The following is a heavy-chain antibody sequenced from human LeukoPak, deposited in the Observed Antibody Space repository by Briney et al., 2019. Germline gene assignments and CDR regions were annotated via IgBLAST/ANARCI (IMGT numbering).Heavy chain of an antibody. J-gene: IGHJ4*02. CDR1: GGTFSSYA. CDR2: IIPILGIA. Sequence: ASVKVSCKASGGTFSSYAISWVRQAPGQGLEWMGRIIPILGIANYAQKFQGRVTITADKSTSTAYMELSSLRSEDTAVYYCARDEVAVAGTKVFDYWGQGTLVTVSS. V-gene: IGHV1-69*04. CDR3: ARDEVAVAGTKVFDY. D-gene: IGHD6-19*01.